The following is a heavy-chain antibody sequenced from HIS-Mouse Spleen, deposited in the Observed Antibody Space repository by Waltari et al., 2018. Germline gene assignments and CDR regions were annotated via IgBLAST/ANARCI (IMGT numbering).Heavy chain of an antibody. CDR3: ARWGLRATTVTDAFDI. V-gene: IGHV5-51*03. CDR1: GYSFTSHW. Sequence: EVQLVQSGAEVKKPGESLKISCKGSGYSFTSHWTGWVSQIPGKGLEWMGIIYPGDSDTRYSPSFQGQVTISADKSISTAYLQWSSLKASDTAMYYCARWGLRATTVTDAFDIWGQGTMVTVSS. CDR2: IYPGDSDT. D-gene: IGHD4-4*01. J-gene: IGHJ3*02.